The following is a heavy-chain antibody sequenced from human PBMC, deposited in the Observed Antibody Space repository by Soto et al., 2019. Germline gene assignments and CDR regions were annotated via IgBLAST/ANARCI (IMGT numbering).Heavy chain of an antibody. J-gene: IGHJ6*02. D-gene: IGHD1-26*01. V-gene: IGHV4-59*08. CDR2: IYYSGRT. CDR3: ATQRWDYNYYGMDV. Sequence: QVQLQESGPGLVKPSETLSLTCTVSGGSVRSYYCNWVRQPPGKGLEWIGHIYYSGRTNYNPSLKSRVTISVDTSKNQVSLRLSSVTAADTAVYYCATQRWDYNYYGMDVWGQGTTVTVSS. CDR1: GGSVRSYY.